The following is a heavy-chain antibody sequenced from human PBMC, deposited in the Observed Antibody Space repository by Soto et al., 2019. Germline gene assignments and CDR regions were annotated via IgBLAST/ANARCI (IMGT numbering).Heavy chain of an antibody. CDR1: GGTFSSYA. D-gene: IGHD3-3*01. Sequence: QVQLVQSGAEVKKPGSSVKVSCKASGGTFSSYAISWVRQAPGQGLEWMGGIIPIFGTANYAQKFQGRVTITAEESTSTAYMELSSLRSEDTAVYYCARGAKYYDFWSGYYPIAYYYYGMDVWGQGTTVTVSS. CDR3: ARGAKYYDFWSGYYPIAYYYYGMDV. CDR2: IIPIFGTA. J-gene: IGHJ6*02. V-gene: IGHV1-69*12.